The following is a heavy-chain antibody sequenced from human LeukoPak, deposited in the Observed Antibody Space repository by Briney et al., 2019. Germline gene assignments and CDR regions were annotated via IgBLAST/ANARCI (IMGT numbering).Heavy chain of an antibody. V-gene: IGHV1-46*01. CDR2: INPSGGST. Sequence: GASVKVSCKASGYTFTSYYMHWVRQAPGQGLEWMGIINPSGGSTSYAQKFQGRVTMTRDTSTSTVYMELSSLRSEDTAVYYCARLRYFDSLRPNWFDPWGQGTLVTVSS. CDR1: GYTFTSYY. D-gene: IGHD3-9*01. CDR3: ARLRYFDSLRPNWFDP. J-gene: IGHJ5*02.